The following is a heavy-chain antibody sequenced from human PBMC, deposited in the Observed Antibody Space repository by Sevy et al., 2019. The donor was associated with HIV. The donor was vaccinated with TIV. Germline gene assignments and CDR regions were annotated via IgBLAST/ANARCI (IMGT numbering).Heavy chain of an antibody. CDR2: IKQDGSEK. Sequence: GGSLRLSCAASGFTFSSYWMSWVRQAPGKGLEWVANIKQDGSEKYYVDSVKGRFTISRANAKNSLYLQMNSLRAEDTAVYYCARERAEDGYCSGGSCYSIGVYWGQGTLVTVSS. J-gene: IGHJ4*02. CDR3: ARERAEDGYCSGGSCYSIGVY. CDR1: GFTFSSYW. D-gene: IGHD2-15*01. V-gene: IGHV3-7*01.